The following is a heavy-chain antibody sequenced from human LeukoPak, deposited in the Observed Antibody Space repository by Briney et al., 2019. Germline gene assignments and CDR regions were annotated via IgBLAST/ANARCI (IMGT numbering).Heavy chain of an antibody. J-gene: IGHJ4*02. Sequence: GGSLRLSCAASGFTFSSYAMSWVRQAPGKGLEWVSAISGSGGSTYYADSVKGRFTISRDNSKNTLYLQMNSLRAEDTAVDYGVKDLVYPRTVVIIGRAAAGSTGVYWGQGTLVTVSS. CDR3: VKDLVYPRTVVIIGRAAAGSTGVY. V-gene: IGHV3-23*01. CDR2: ISGSGGST. D-gene: IGHD6-25*01. CDR1: GFTFSSYA.